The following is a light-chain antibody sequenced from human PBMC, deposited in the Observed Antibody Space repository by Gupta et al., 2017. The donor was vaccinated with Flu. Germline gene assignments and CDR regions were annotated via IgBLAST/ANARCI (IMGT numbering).Light chain of an antibody. CDR2: AAS. CDR3: LQSYTTPRT. Sequence: PSSLSTSVGDRVSITCRASQSISVYLNWYQQKPGEAPNLLIYAASSLQSGVPSRFSGSGSGTDFTLTISSLQPEDFATYFCLQSYTTPRTFGQGTKVEIK. CDR1: QSISVY. J-gene: IGKJ1*01. V-gene: IGKV1-39*01.